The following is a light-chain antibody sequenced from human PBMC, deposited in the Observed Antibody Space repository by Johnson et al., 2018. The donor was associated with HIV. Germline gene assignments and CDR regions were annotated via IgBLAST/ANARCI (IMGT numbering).Light chain of an antibody. CDR2: ENN. V-gene: IGLV1-51*02. J-gene: IGLJ1*01. Sequence: QSVLTQPPSVSAAPGHQVTISCSGSSSNIANNYVSWYQQFPGTAPKLLIYENNKRPSGIPDRFSGSKSGTSATLGITGLQTGDEADYYCGTWDSSLSVLYVFGTGTNVTVL. CDR1: SSNIANNY. CDR3: GTWDSSLSVLYV.